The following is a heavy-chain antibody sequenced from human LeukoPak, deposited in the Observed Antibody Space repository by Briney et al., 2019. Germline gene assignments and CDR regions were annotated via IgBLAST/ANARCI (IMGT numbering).Heavy chain of an antibody. CDR1: GGSISSYY. CDR3: ARTANYMDV. V-gene: IGHV4-34*01. Sequence: SETLSLTCTVSGGSISSYYWSWIRQPPGKGLEWIGEINHSGSTNYNPSLKSRVTISVDTSKNQFSLKLSSVTAADTAVYYCARTANYMDVWGKGTTVTVSS. CDR2: INHSGST. J-gene: IGHJ6*03. D-gene: IGHD2-21*02.